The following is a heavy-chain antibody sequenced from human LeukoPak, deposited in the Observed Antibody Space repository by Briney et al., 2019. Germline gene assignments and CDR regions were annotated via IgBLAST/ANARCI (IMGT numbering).Heavy chain of an antibody. Sequence: ASVKVSCKASGYTFTSYGTSWVRQAPGQGLGGMGWISAYNGNTNYAQKLQGRVTMTTDTSTSTAYMELRSLRSDDTAVYYCARGAYDSSGYYYSFVGENDYWGQGTLVTVSS. CDR3: ARGAYDSSGYYYSFVGENDY. J-gene: IGHJ4*02. D-gene: IGHD3-22*01. V-gene: IGHV1-18*04. CDR1: GYTFTSYG. CDR2: ISAYNGNT.